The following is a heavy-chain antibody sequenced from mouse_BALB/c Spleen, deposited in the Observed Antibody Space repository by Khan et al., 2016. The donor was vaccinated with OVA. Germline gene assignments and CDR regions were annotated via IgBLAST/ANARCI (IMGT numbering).Heavy chain of an antibody. CDR2: IAPGSGSS. CDR1: GYTFTSYW. D-gene: IGHD2-4*01. V-gene: IGHV1S41*01. J-gene: IGHJ4*01. Sequence: DLVKPGASVKLSCKASGYTFTSYWINWIKQRPGQGLEWIGHIAPGSGSSYYNQMFKGMATLTVDTTSRTAYIQLSSLSSDDSAVYFCPSSNYDARSLYAMDYWCQGTSVTVSS. CDR3: PSSNYDARSLYAMDY.